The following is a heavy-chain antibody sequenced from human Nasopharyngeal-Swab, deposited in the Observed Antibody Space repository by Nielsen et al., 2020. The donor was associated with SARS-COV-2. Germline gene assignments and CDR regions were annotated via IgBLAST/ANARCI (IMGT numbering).Heavy chain of an antibody. J-gene: IGHJ4*02. CDR1: GFTFSSYE. Sequence: GASLKISCAASGFTFSSYEMNWVRQAPGKGLEWVSYISSSGSTIYYADSAKGRFTISRDNAKNSLYLQMNSLRAEDTAVYYCARVRYSYGYAQFDYWGQGTLVTVSS. V-gene: IGHV3-48*03. CDR2: ISSSGSTI. D-gene: IGHD5-18*01. CDR3: ARVRYSYGYAQFDY.